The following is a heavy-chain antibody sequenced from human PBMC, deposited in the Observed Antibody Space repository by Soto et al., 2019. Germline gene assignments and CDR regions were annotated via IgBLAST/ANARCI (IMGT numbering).Heavy chain of an antibody. CDR3: ARTYYYDSSGPGDAFDI. CDR1: GGTFSSYA. J-gene: IGHJ3*02. D-gene: IGHD3-22*01. CDR2: IIPIFATA. Sequence: GASVKVSCKASGGTFSSYAISWVRQAPGQGLEWMGGIIPIFATANYAQKFQGRVTMTRDTSTSTVYMELSSLRSEDTAVYYCARTYYYDSSGPGDAFDIWGQGTMVTVSS. V-gene: IGHV1-69*05.